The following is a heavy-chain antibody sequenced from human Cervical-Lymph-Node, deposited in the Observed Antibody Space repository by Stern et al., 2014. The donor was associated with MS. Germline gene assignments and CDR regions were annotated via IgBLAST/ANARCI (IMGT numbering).Heavy chain of an antibody. CDR2: ISWNSGSL. CDR1: GFTFDEYA. CDR3: AKDIGSGTYHMSSYYYYGMDV. V-gene: IGHV3-9*01. D-gene: IGHD1-26*01. Sequence: VQLVQSGGGLVQPGRSLRLSCAASGFTFDEYAMHWVRQTPGKGLEWVSGISWNSGSLHYADSVKGRFTISRDKAKNSLYLQMNSLRLEDTALYFCAKDIGSGTYHMSSYYYYGMDVWGQGTTVTVSS. J-gene: IGHJ6*02.